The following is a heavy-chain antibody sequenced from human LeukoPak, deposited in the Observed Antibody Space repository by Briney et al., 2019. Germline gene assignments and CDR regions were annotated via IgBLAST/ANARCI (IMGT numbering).Heavy chain of an antibody. J-gene: IGHJ4*02. CDR2: IKQDGSEK. CDR3: ARDYSGSHKIFD. Sequence: PGGSLRLSCAASGFTFSSYWMSWVRQAPGKGLERVANIKQDGSEKYYVDSVKGRFTISRDNAKNSLYLQMNSLRAEGTAVYYCARDYSGSHKIFDWGQGTLVTVSS. V-gene: IGHV3-7*01. CDR1: GFTFSSYW. D-gene: IGHD1-26*01.